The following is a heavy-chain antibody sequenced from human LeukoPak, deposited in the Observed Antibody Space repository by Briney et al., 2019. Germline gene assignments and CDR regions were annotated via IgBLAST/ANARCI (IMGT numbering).Heavy chain of an antibody. CDR2: ISHDGSNT. CDR3: ARDGPNP. J-gene: IGHJ5*02. V-gene: IGHV3-30*14. CDR1: GYTLTYNN. Sequence: PCEASGYTLTYNNISWVRQAPGKGLKWVAVISHDGSNTYYGDSVKGRFTISRDNSKDTLYLQMNSLRAEDTAVYYCARDGPNPWGQGTLVTVFS.